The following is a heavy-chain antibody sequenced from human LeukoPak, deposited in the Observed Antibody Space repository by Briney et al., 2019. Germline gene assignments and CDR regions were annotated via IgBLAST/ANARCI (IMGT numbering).Heavy chain of an antibody. J-gene: IGHJ4*02. CDR1: GHTFTGYY. Sequence: GASVKVSCKASGHTFTGYYMHWVRQAPGQGLEWMGWINPNSGGTNYAQKFQGRVTMTRDTSISTAYMELSRLRSDDTAVYYCARVVGGTMVRGVLLDYWGQGTLVTVSS. V-gene: IGHV1-2*02. CDR3: ARVVGGTMVRGVLLDY. CDR2: INPNSGGT. D-gene: IGHD3-10*01.